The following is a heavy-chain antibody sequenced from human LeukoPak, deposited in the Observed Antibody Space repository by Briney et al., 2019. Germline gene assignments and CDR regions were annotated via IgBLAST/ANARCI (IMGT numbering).Heavy chain of an antibody. J-gene: IGHJ2*01. CDR3: ARSRAARHYWYFDL. Sequence: SETLSLTCTVSGGSISSYYWSWIRQPPGKGLEWIGYIYYSGSTNYNPSLESRVTISVDTSKNQFSLKLSSVTAADTAVYYCARSRAARHYWYFDLWGRGTLVTVSS. CDR1: GGSISSYY. V-gene: IGHV4-59*01. CDR2: IYYSGST. D-gene: IGHD6-6*01.